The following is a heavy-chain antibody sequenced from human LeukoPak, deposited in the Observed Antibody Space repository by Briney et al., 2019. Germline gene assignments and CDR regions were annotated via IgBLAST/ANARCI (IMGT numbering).Heavy chain of an antibody. CDR2: IYYSGST. Sequence: PSETLSLTCTVSGGSISSYYWSWIRQPPGKGLEWIGYIYYSGSTNYNPSLKSRVTISVDTSKNQFSLKLSSVTAADTAVYYCARVFSIAAAGSTRFDPWGQGTLVTVSS. CDR3: ARVFSIAAAGSTRFDP. J-gene: IGHJ5*02. CDR1: GGSISSYY. V-gene: IGHV4-59*01. D-gene: IGHD6-13*01.